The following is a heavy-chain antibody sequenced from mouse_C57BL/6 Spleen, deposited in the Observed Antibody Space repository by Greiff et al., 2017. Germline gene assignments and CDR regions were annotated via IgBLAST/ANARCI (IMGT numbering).Heavy chain of an antibody. CDR3: ARSYYDYDGFAD. V-gene: IGHV1-26*01. D-gene: IGHD2-4*01. J-gene: IGHJ3*01. CDR2: INPNNGGT. CDR1: GYTFTDYY. Sequence: VQLQQSGPELVKPGASVKISCKASGYTFTDYYMNWVKQSHGKSLEWIGDINPNNGGTSYNQKFKGKATLTVDKSSSTAYMELRSLTSEDSAVYYCARSYYDYDGFADWGQGTLVTVSA.